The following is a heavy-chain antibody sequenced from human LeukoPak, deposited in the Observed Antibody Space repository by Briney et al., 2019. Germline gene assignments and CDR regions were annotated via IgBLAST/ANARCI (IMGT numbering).Heavy chain of an antibody. CDR3: APLWFGEFNFDY. V-gene: IGHV3-21*01. D-gene: IGHD3-10*01. CDR2: ISSSSSYI. Sequence: PGGSLRLSCAASGFTFSSYSMNWVRQAPGKGLEWVSSISSSSSYIYYADSVKGRFTISRDNAKNSLYLQMNSLRAEDTAVYYCAPLWFGEFNFDYWGQGTLVTVSS. CDR1: GFTFSSYS. J-gene: IGHJ4*02.